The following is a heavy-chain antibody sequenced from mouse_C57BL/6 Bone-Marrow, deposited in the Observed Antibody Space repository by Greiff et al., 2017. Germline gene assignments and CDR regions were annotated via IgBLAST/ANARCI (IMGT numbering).Heavy chain of an antibody. Sequence: QVTLKESGPGILQSSQTLSLTCSFSGFSLSTSGLGVSWIRQPSGKGLEWLAHIYWDDDQRYNPSLKSRLTITTDTSRNQLFLKITSVDTADTATYFCARRLGYFDVWGTGTTGTVSS. V-gene: IGHV8-12*01. J-gene: IGHJ1*03. CDR1: GFSLSTSGLG. CDR2: IYWDDDQ. CDR3: ARRLGYFDV.